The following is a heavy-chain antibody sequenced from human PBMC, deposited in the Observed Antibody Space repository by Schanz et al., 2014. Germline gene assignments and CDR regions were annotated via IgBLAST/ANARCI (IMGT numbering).Heavy chain of an antibody. Sequence: EVQLLESGGGLVQPGGSLRLSCAASGFTFSSNSMNWVRQAPGKGLEWVSFIYIGGNTYYADSVKGRFTISRDNSKNTLYLQMNNLRAEDTAVYYCVRVSFADPRLYRGMDRDIDYWGQGTLVTVSS. D-gene: IGHD5-18*01. J-gene: IGHJ4*02. CDR3: VRVSFADPRLYRGMDRDIDY. V-gene: IGHV3-66*01. CDR2: IYIGGNT. CDR1: GFTFSSNS.